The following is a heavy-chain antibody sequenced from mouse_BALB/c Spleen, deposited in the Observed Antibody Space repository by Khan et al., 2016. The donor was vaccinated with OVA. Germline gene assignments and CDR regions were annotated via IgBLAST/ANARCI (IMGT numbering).Heavy chain of an antibody. CDR3: ARIKKIVATYFDY. CDR1: GYTFTSYW. D-gene: IGHD1-1*01. J-gene: IGHJ2*01. V-gene: IGHV1S81*02. Sequence: QVQLQQSGAELVKAGASVKMSCKASGYTFTSYWMHWVKQRLGQGLEWFAETNPTNGRTYYNEKLKSKATLTVDKSSSTAYMLLSGPTFEDSAVYYCARIKKIVATYFDYWCQGTTLTVSS. CDR2: TNPTNGRT.